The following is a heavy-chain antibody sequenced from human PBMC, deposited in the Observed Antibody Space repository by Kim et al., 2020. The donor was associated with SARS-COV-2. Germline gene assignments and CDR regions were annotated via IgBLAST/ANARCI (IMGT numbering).Heavy chain of an antibody. J-gene: IGHJ4*02. CDR1: GGSVSSGSYY. V-gene: IGHV4-61*01. CDR2: IYYSRST. Sequence: SETLSLTCTVSGGSVSSGSYYWSWIRQPPGKGLEWIGYIYYSRSTNYNPSLKSRVTISVDTSKNQFSLKLSSVTAADTAVYYCARSPYDSSGYYLGYWGQGTLVTVSS. CDR3: ARSPYDSSGYYLGY. D-gene: IGHD3-22*01.